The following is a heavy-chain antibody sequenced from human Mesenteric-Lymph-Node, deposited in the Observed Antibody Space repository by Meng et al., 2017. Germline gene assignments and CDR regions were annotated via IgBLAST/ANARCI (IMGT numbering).Heavy chain of an antibody. CDR1: GFTFDDYA. J-gene: IGHJ6*02. V-gene: IGHV3-9*01. D-gene: IGHD6-19*01. Sequence: GGSLRLSCAASGFTFDDYAMHWVRQAPGKGLEWVSGISWNSGSIGYADSVKGRFTISRDNDKNSLYLQMNSLRAEDKALYYCAKESSGTWGYYYYYGMDVWGQGTTVTVSS. CDR2: ISWNSGSI. CDR3: AKESSGTWGYYYYYGMDV.